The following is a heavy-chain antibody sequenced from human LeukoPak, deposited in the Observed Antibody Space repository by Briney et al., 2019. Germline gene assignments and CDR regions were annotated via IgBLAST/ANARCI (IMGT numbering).Heavy chain of an antibody. V-gene: IGHV4-4*02. Sequence: SETLSLTCAVSGGSISSSHWWSWVRQPPGKGLEWIGEISNSGRTNFNPSLKSRVTISVDKSKNQFSLKLTSVTAADTALYYCTRVEGFRYFDYWDQGTLVTVSS. CDR3: TRVEGFRYFDY. D-gene: IGHD3-3*01. J-gene: IGHJ4*02. CDR2: ISNSGRT. CDR1: GGSISSSHW.